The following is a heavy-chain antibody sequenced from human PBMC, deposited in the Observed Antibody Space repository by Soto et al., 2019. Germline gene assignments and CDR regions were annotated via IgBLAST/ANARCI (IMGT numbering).Heavy chain of an antibody. V-gene: IGHV3-23*01. CDR2: LTRGGTS. CDR3: ANTIFGITQFGMDV. Sequence: EVHLLESGGGLVQPGGSLRLSCAASGFTFSDYSMSWVRQTPERGLEWVSTLTRGGTSYYADSVQGRFTISRDDSKNTLYLQMNSLRAEDTALYYCANTIFGITQFGMDVWGQGTTVTVS. D-gene: IGHD3-3*01. CDR1: GFTFSDYS. J-gene: IGHJ6*02.